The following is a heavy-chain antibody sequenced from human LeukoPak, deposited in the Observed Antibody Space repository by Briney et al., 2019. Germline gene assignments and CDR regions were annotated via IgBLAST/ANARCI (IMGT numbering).Heavy chain of an antibody. V-gene: IGHV4-30-2*01. CDR3: ARVGELHWFDP. Sequence: SETLSLTCAVSGGSISSGGYSWSRLRQPPGKGLEWLGYIYHSGSTYYSPSLKSRVTISVDRSKNQFSLKLSSVTAADTAVYYCARVGELHWFDPWRQGTLVSLSS. CDR2: IYHSGST. J-gene: IGHJ5*02. CDR1: GGSISSGGYS. D-gene: IGHD3-10*01.